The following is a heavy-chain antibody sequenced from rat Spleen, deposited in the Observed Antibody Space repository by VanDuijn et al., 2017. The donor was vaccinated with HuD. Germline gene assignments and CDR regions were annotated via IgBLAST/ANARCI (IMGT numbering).Heavy chain of an antibody. J-gene: IGHJ3*01. CDR2: INSAGST. CDR3: ARSDGTHYYLPFAN. Sequence: EVQLQESGPGLVKPSQSLSLTCSVTGYSITSSYRWNWIRKFPGNKLEWMGHINSAGSTIYNPSLQSRISITRDTSRNHFFLQVNSVTTEDTATYYCARSDGTHYYLPFANWGQGTVVTVSS. CDR1: GYSITSSYR. D-gene: IGHD1-12*02. V-gene: IGHV3-3*01.